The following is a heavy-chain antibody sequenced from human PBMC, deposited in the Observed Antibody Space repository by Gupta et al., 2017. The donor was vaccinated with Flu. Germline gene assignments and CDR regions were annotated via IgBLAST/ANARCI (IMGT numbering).Heavy chain of an antibody. D-gene: IGHD3-9*01. J-gene: IGHJ5*02. CDR1: GASLRAFY. V-gene: IGHV4-34*02. CDR2: VYDGGVV. Sequence: QVQLQQWGAGLLTPSETLSLTCGVSGASLRAFYWGWIRQSPGKGLEWLGEVYDGGVVSYNPSLRSRLTISLDTARNQFSLNLTSVTAADTAVYFCARGLHSILPVNRFDPWAQGTLVTVSS. CDR3: ARGLHSILPVNRFDP.